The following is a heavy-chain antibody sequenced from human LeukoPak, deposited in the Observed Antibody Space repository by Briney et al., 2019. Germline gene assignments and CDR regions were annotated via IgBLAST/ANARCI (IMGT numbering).Heavy chain of an antibody. CDR3: ATQKWQLVRYYYYYYMGV. D-gene: IGHD6-13*01. CDR1: GYSFTSYW. Sequence: GESLKISCKGSGYSFTSYWIGWVRQMPGKGLEWMGIIYPGDSDTRYSPSFQGQVTISADKSISTAYLQWSSLKASDTAMYYCATQKWQLVRYYYYYYMGVWGKGTTVTVSS. J-gene: IGHJ6*03. CDR2: IYPGDSDT. V-gene: IGHV5-51*01.